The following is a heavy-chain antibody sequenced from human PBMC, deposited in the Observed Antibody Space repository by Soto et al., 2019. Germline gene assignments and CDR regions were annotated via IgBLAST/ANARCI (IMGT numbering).Heavy chain of an antibody. CDR2: IYWDDDK. J-gene: IGHJ6*02. V-gene: IGHV2-5*02. CDR3: TRDSYGSGYGMDV. D-gene: IGHD3-10*01. Sequence: SGPTLVNPTQTLTLTCTFSGFSLTRGVAVGWIRQPPGKALEWLALIYWDDDKRYSPSLKSRLTITKDTSINQVVLTMTNLGPVDTATYYCTRDSYGSGYGMDVWGQGTKVTVSS. CDR1: GFSLTRGVA.